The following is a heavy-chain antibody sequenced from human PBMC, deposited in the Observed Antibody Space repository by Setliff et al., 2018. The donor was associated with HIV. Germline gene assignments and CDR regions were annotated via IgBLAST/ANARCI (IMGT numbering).Heavy chain of an antibody. Sequence: GGSLRLSCAASGFIFDGYAMHWVRQVPGKGLEWVALISWDGATTNYADSVKGRFTISRDSSNNSLYLQMNSLRTEDTALYYCAKDTLPASARGSSMDVWGKGTTVTVSS. J-gene: IGHJ6*03. CDR1: GFIFDGYA. V-gene: IGHV3-43*01. CDR2: ISWDGATT. CDR3: AKDTLPASARGSSMDV.